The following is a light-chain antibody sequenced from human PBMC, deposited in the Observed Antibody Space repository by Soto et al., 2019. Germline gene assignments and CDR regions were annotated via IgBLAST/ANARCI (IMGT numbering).Light chain of an antibody. V-gene: IGLV1-36*01. CDR2: YDD. CDR1: SSNIGNNA. Sequence: QSVLTQPPSVSDAPRQRVTISCTGSSSNIGNNAVNWYQQLPGNAPKLLIYYDDLLPSGVSDRFSGSKSGTSASLAISGPQSEDEADYYCVAWADSVNGVVFGGGTKLTVL. CDR3: VAWADSVNGVV. J-gene: IGLJ2*01.